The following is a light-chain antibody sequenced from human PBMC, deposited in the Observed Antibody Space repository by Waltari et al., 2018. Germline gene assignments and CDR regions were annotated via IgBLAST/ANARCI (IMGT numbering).Light chain of an antibody. CDR2: AAS. V-gene: IGKV1-9*01. CDR3: QQLNSYPRT. CDR1: QGINSN. J-gene: IGKJ1*01. Sequence: DIQLTQSPAFLSASVGERVTITCRASQGINSNLAWYQQRPGKAPQLLIYAASTLQSGVPSTFSGSGSGTEFTLTISSLQPEDFATYYCQQLNSYPRTFGQGTKVEIK.